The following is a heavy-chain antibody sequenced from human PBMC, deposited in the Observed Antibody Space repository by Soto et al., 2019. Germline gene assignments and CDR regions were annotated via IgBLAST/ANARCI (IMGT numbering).Heavy chain of an antibody. J-gene: IGHJ4*02. V-gene: IGHV3-30-3*01. D-gene: IGHD6-19*01. Sequence: GGSLRLSCAASGFTFSSYAMHWVRQAPGKGLEWVAVISYDGSNKYYADSVKGRFTISRDNSKNTLYLQMNSLRAEDTAVYYCARDPIAVAGPSKPRTFDYWGQGTLVTVSS. CDR1: GFTFSSYA. CDR2: ISYDGSNK. CDR3: ARDPIAVAGPSKPRTFDY.